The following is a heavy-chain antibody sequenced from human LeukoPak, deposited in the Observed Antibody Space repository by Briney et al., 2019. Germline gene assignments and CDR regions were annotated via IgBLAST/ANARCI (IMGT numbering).Heavy chain of an antibody. CDR1: GGSISSYY. D-gene: IGHD3-22*01. CDR2: IYYSGST. J-gene: IGHJ3*02. V-gene: IGHV4-59*12. Sequence: SETLSLTCTVSGGSISSYYWSWIRQPPGKGLEWIGYIYYSGSTNYNPSLKSRVTISVDTSKNQFSLKLSSVTAADTAVYYCARGPPITMIGSWGYAFDIWGQGTMVTVSS. CDR3: ARGPPITMIGSWGYAFDI.